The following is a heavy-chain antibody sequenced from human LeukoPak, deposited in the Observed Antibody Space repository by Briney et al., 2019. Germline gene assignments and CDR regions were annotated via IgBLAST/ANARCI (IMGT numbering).Heavy chain of an antibody. CDR1: GFTFISYA. V-gene: IGHV3-23*01. D-gene: IGHD2-2*02. CDR3: AKDLLYCSSTSCHTTYDY. Sequence: GGSLRFSCAASGFTFISYAMSWVRQAPGKGLEWVSAISGSGGSTYYADSVKGRFTISRDNSKNTLYLQMNSLRAEDTAVYYCAKDLLYCSSTSCHTTYDYWGQGTLVTVSS. J-gene: IGHJ4*02. CDR2: ISGSGGST.